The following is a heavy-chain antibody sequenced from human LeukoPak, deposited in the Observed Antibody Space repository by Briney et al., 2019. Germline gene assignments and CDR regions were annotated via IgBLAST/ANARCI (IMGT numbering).Heavy chain of an antibody. CDR1: GGSISTFY. J-gene: IGHJ4*02. CDR2: MDTSGST. CDR3: ARENPDYDILTGYLDY. D-gene: IGHD3-9*01. Sequence: SETLSLTCTVSGGSISTFYWSWIRRPAGKGLEWIGRMDTSGSTNYSPSLQSRVTMSVDTSKSQFSLRLSSVTAADTAVYYCARENPDYDILTGYLDYWGQGTLVTVSS. V-gene: IGHV4-4*07.